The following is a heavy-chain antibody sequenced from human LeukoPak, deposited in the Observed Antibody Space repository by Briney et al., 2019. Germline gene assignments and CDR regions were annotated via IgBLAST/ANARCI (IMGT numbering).Heavy chain of an antibody. V-gene: IGHV1-18*01. Sequence: ASVKVSCKASGYTFSSYGISWVRQAPGQGLEWMGWISGYNSNTNYAQKLQGRVTMITDTSTSTVYMELRSLTSDDTAVYYCARVSVSGYDLEGYYFDSWGQGTLVTVSS. CDR1: GYTFSSYG. CDR2: ISGYNSNT. CDR3: ARVSVSGYDLEGYYFDS. J-gene: IGHJ4*02. D-gene: IGHD5-12*01.